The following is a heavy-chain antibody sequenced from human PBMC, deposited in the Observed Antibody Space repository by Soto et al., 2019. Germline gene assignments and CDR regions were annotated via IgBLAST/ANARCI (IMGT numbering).Heavy chain of an antibody. CDR1: GGSISSSDYY. D-gene: IGHD2-15*01. CDR2: IYYGGST. Sequence: QLQLQESGPGLVKPSETLSLTCSVSGGSISSSDYYWGWIRQPPGKGLEWIENIYYGGSTFYNPSLKSRVTISVDTSKNQFSRKLDSVTATDTAVYYCAKQPGGVKVLHYFDYWGQGSLVTVSS. J-gene: IGHJ4*02. CDR3: AKQPGGVKVLHYFDY. V-gene: IGHV4-39*01.